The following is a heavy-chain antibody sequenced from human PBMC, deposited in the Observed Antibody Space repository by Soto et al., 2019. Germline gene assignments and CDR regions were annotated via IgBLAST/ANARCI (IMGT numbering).Heavy chain of an antibody. CDR3: ARVVSAWPPYFDY. V-gene: IGHV3-74*01. CDR2: IKSDGSST. J-gene: IGHJ4*02. D-gene: IGHD6-19*01. Sequence: EVQLVESGGGLVQPGGPLRLSCAASGFTFSSYWMHWVRQAPGKGLVWVSRIKSDGSSTNYADSVRGRFTLSRDNAKNTLYLQMDSLRAEDTAVYYCARVVSAWPPYFDYWGQGTLVTVSS. CDR1: GFTFSSYW.